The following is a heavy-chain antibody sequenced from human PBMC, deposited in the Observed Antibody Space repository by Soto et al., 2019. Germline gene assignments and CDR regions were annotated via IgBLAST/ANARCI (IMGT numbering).Heavy chain of an antibody. V-gene: IGHV3-33*01. D-gene: IGHD5-12*01. J-gene: IGHJ4*02. CDR3: EREMATSYSDS. CDR1: GFTFSSYG. CDR2: IWYDGGNK. Sequence: QVQLVESGGGVVQPGRSLRLSCAASGFTFSSYGMHWVRQAPGKGLEWMAVIWYDGGNKYYADSVKDRFTISRDNTKNSLYLQMNTLRVEDTAVYYCEREMATSYSDSWGQGTLVTVSS.